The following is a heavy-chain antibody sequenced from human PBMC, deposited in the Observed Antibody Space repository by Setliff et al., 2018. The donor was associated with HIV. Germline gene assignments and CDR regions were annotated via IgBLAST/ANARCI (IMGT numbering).Heavy chain of an antibody. V-gene: IGHV3-21*05. CDR3: ARVSGYCSSTRCYFDY. CDR1: GFTFSSYE. CDR2: ISSSSTYI. J-gene: IGHJ4*02. Sequence: PGGSLRLSCAASGFTFSSYEMNWVRQAPGKGLEWVSYISSSSTYIYYADSLKGRFTISRDNAKNSLYLQMNSLRAEDTAVYYCARVSGYCSSTRCYFDYWGQGTLVTVSS. D-gene: IGHD2-2*01.